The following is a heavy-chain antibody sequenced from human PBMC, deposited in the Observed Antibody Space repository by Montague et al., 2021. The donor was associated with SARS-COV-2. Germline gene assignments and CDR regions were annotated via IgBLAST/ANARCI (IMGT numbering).Heavy chain of an antibody. D-gene: IGHD1-26*01. CDR3: ARFGSGTLEFDL. CDR2: IRTTGHT. Sequence: TLSLTCTVSGASISTGIYYWSWIRQPAGKGLEWIGRIRTTGHTDYNSSLESRVFMSVDTSTNQFSLSLTSVTAADTAVYFCARFGSGTLEFDLWGQGTRVTVPS. CDR1: GASISTGIYY. V-gene: IGHV4-61*02. J-gene: IGHJ4*02.